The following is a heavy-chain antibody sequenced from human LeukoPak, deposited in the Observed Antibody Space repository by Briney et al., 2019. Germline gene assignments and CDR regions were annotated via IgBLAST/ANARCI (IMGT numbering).Heavy chain of an antibody. CDR3: ARHTSGWHDAFDI. CDR2: IYYSGST. Sequence: SETLSLTCTVSGGSISCSSYYWGWIRQPPGKGLEWIGGIYYSGSTYYNPSLKSRVTISVDTSKSQFSLRLSSVTAADTAVYYCARHTSGWHDAFDIWGQGTMVTVSS. J-gene: IGHJ3*02. CDR1: GGSISCSSYY. D-gene: IGHD6-19*01. V-gene: IGHV4-39*01.